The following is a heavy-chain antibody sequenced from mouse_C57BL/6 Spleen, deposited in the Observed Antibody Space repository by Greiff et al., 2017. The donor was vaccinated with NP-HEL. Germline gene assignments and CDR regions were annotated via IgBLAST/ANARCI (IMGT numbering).Heavy chain of an antibody. Sequence: EVQLVESGGGLVKPGGSLKLSCAASGFTFSDYGMHWVRQAPEKGLEWVAYISSGSSTIYYPDTVKGRFPIPRDNATNTLFLQMTSLRSEDTAMYYCARQASSGYLYYFDYWGQGTTLTVSS. CDR1: GFTFSDYG. D-gene: IGHD3-2*02. V-gene: IGHV5-17*01. J-gene: IGHJ2*01. CDR2: ISSGSSTI. CDR3: ARQASSGYLYYFDY.